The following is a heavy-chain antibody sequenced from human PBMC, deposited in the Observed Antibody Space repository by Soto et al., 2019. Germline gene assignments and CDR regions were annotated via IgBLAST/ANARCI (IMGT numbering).Heavy chain of an antibody. J-gene: IGHJ3*02. CDR3: AREEGPVTDAFDI. CDR2: IYYSGST. D-gene: IGHD4-17*01. Sequence: QVQLQESGPGLAKPTQTLSLTCTVSGGSSSSGGYYWSWIRQHPGKGLEWIGYIYYSGSTYYNPSLKSRVTISVDTSKNQFALKLSSVTAADTAVYYCAREEGPVTDAFDIWGQGTMVTVSS. CDR1: GGSSSSGGYY. V-gene: IGHV4-31*03.